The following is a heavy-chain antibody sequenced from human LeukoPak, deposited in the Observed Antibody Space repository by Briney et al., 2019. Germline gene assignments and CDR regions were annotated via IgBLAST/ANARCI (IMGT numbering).Heavy chain of an antibody. CDR3: AREETYTSSSGY. J-gene: IGHJ4*02. Sequence: ASGKVSCKASGYTFTSYYMHWVRHAHGQGLEWMGIINPSGGSTSYAQKCQGRVTMTRDTSTSTVYRELSSLRSEDTAVYYCAREETYTSSSGYWGQGTLVTVSS. V-gene: IGHV1-46*01. D-gene: IGHD6-6*01. CDR2: INPSGGST. CDR1: GYTFTSYY.